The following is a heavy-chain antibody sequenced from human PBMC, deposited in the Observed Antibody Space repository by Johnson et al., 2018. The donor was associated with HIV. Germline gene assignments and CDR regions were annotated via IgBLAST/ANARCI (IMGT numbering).Heavy chain of an antibody. J-gene: IGHJ3*02. CDR1: GFTFRSYA. CDR2: ITYDGRKK. CDR3: ARDDAFDI. V-gene: IGHV3-30*04. Sequence: QEKLVESGGGVMQPGKSLRLSCEASGFTFRSYAMHWVRQAPGKGLEWVAVITYDGRKKYYADSVKGRFTISRDNAKNSLYLQMNSLRAEDTAVYYCARDDAFDIWGQGTMVTVSS.